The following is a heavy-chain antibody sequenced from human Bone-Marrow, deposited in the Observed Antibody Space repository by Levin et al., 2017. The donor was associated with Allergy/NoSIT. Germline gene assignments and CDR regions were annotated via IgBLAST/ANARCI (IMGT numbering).Heavy chain of an antibody. J-gene: IGHJ4*02. V-gene: IGHV3-64*01. Sequence: GGSLRLSCAASGFTFSDYAMHWVRQAPGKGLEYVSAISSSGGSTYHANSVKGRFTTSRDNSKNTLYLQMGSLRAEDMAVYYCARAPFYFGSAKYYFDYWGQGTLVTVSS. CDR1: GFTFSDYA. D-gene: IGHD3-10*01. CDR3: ARAPFYFGSAKYYFDY. CDR2: ISSSGGST.